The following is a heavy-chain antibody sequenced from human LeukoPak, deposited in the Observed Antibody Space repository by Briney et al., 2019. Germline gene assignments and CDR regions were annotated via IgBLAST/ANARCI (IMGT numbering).Heavy chain of an antibody. CDR1: GDSVSSKRAA. D-gene: IGHD3-22*01. V-gene: IGHV6-1*01. Sequence: TLSLTCVISGDSVSSKRAAWNWVRQSPSRGLEWLGRTYYRSKWYNDYAVSVKSRITVNPDTSKNQFSLQLNSVTPEDTAVYYCARARGDSSGYWDYWGQGTLVTVSS. J-gene: IGHJ4*02. CDR3: ARARGDSSGYWDY. CDR2: TYYRSKWYN.